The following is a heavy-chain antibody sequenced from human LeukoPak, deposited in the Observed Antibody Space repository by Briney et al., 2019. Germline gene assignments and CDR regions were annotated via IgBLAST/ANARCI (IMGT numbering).Heavy chain of an antibody. Sequence: PGGSLRLSCAASGFTFSSYSMNWVRQAPGKGLEWVLYISSSSSTIYYADSVKGRFTISRDNAKNSLYLQMNSLRAEDTAVYYCARRIAAAGNDAFDIWGQGTMVTVSS. CDR2: ISSSSSTI. D-gene: IGHD6-13*01. CDR3: ARRIAAAGNDAFDI. CDR1: GFTFSSYS. V-gene: IGHV3-48*01. J-gene: IGHJ3*02.